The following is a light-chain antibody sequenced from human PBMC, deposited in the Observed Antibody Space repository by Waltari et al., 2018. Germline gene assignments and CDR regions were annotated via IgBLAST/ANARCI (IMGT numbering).Light chain of an antibody. V-gene: IGKV1-5*03. CDR2: KAS. J-gene: IGKJ2*01. Sequence: DIQMTQSPSSLSASVGDKVTITCRASQRISTWLAWFQLKPGKAPKLLIYKASNLESGVPSRFSGSGSGTEFTLTISSLLPEDFATYYCQQYNSDSHSFGQGTRLEIK. CDR1: QRISTW. CDR3: QQYNSDSHS.